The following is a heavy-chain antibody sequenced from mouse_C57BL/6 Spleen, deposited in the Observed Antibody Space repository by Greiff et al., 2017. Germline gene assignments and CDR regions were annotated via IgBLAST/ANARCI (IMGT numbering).Heavy chain of an antibody. CDR1: GYTFTDYF. J-gene: IGHJ2*01. Sequence: EVQLQQSGPELVKPGASVKISCKASGYTFTDYFMNWVKQSHGKSLEWIGDINPNNGGTTYNQKFKGKATLTVDKSSSTAYMELRSLAFEDSAIYYCAIRGDYVDYWGQGTTLTVSS. V-gene: IGHV1-26*01. CDR2: INPNNGGT. CDR3: AIRGDYVDY.